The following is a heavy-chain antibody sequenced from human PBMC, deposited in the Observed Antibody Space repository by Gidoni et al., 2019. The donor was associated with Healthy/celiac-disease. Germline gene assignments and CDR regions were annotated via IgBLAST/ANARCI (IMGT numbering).Heavy chain of an antibody. Sequence: EVQLVQSGAEVKKPGESLKISCTGSGYSFTSYWTGWVRQMHGKGLEWMGIIYPGDSDTRYSPSFQGQVTISADKSISTAYLQWSSLKASDTAMYYCARIFLGYSSGFGAFDIWGQGTMVTVSS. CDR3: ARIFLGYSSGFGAFDI. J-gene: IGHJ3*02. CDR2: IYPGDSDT. CDR1: GYSFTSYW. V-gene: IGHV5-51*01. D-gene: IGHD6-19*01.